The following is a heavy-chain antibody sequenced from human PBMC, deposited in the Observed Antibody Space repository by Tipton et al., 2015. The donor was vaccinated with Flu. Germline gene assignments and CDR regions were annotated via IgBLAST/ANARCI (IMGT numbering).Heavy chain of an antibody. CDR1: GDTFSLFA. CDR3: ARGLGERWLQWA. CDR2: IIPLFGTT. V-gene: IGHV1-69*01. Sequence: QVQLVQSGAEVKKPGSSVKVACKASGDTFSLFAITWVRQAPGQGLEWMGGIIPLFGTTKYAQKFQDRVTITAEESTSTAYMEVSSLRSDDTAVYFCARGLGERWLQWAWGQGTLVTVSA. D-gene: IGHD5-24*01. J-gene: IGHJ5*02.